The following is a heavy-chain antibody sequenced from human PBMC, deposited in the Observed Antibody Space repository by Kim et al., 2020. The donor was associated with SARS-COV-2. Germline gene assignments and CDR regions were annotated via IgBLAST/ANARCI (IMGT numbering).Heavy chain of an antibody. CDR1: GYSISSSYY. D-gene: IGHD1-1*01. J-gene: IGHJ5*02. CDR3: ARDAYRCLQLEGWFDP. Sequence: SETLSLTCTVSGYSISSSYYWGWIRQPPGKGLEWIGSIYHSGSTYYNPSLKSRVTISLDTSKNQFSLKLSSVTAADTAVYYCARDAYRCLQLEGWFDPWGQGTLVTVSS. V-gene: IGHV4-38-2*02. CDR2: IYHSGST.